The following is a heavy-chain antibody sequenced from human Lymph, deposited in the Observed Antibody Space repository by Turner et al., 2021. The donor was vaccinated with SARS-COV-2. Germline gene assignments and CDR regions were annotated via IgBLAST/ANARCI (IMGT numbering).Heavy chain of an antibody. CDR3: ARARWLRGEVDY. Sequence: QVQLQESGPGLVKPSETLSLICSVSGGSISNYYWRWIRQPPGKGLECIGYIYYSGSTNYIPSLKSRVTISVDTSKNQVSLKLSSVTAADTAVYYCARARWLRGEVDYWGQGTLVTVSS. J-gene: IGHJ4*02. CDR1: GGSISNYY. CDR2: IYYSGST. D-gene: IGHD5-12*01. V-gene: IGHV4-59*01.